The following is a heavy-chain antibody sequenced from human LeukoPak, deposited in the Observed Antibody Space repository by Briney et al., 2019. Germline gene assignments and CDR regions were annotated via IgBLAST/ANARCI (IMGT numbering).Heavy chain of an antibody. CDR2: ISYDGSNK. V-gene: IGHV3-30*18. Sequence: GSLRLSCAASGFTFSSYGMHWVRQAPGKGLEWVAVISYDGSNKYYADSVKGRFTISRDNSKNTLYLQMNSLRAEDTAVYYCAKEVGSSWPYYYYYGMDVWGQGTTVTVSS. D-gene: IGHD6-13*01. J-gene: IGHJ6*02. CDR3: AKEVGSSWPYYYYYGMDV. CDR1: GFTFSSYG.